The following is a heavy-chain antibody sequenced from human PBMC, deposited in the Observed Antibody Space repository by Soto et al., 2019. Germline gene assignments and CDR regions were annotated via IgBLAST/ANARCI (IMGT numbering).Heavy chain of an antibody. V-gene: IGHV3-23*01. Sequence: PGGSLRLSCAASGFTFSSNSMNWVRQAPGKGLEWLAISSSSGSTKYADSVKGRFTISRDNSKNTLYLQMNSLRAEDTAVYYCAKDGDILTGPDYFDYWGQGTLVTVSS. CDR2: ISSSSGST. D-gene: IGHD3-9*01. CDR3: AKDGDILTGPDYFDY. J-gene: IGHJ4*02. CDR1: GFTFSSNS.